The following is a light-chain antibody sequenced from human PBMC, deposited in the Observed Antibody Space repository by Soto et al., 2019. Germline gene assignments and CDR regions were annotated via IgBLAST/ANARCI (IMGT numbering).Light chain of an antibody. J-gene: IGKJ2*02. CDR3: QQYGSSPRT. V-gene: IGKV3-20*01. Sequence: IVLTQSPGTLSLSPGERATLSCRASQSVSSNYLAWYQQKPGQGPRLLIFGASSRLTGIPDRFSGSGSGTDFTLTISRLEHEDVGVYYCQQYGSSPRTFGQGTKVEIK. CDR1: QSVSSNY. CDR2: GAS.